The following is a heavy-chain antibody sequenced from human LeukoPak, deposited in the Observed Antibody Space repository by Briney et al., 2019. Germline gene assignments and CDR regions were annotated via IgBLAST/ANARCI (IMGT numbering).Heavy chain of an antibody. V-gene: IGHV3-30*03. CDR3: ATRFGGGSGWYFDY. Sequence: GGSLRLSCAASGFTFSSYGMHWVRQAPGKGLEWVAVISYDGSNKYYEDSVKGRFTISRGNSRKRLYLKMNSLRAEDTAVYYCATRFGGGSGWYFDYWGQGTLVTVSS. CDR1: GFTFSSYG. J-gene: IGHJ4*02. CDR2: ISYDGSNK. D-gene: IGHD6-19*01.